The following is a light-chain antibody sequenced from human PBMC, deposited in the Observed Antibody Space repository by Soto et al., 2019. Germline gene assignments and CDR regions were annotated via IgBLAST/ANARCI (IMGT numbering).Light chain of an antibody. CDR3: QQRSNWPPV. CDR1: LSVSGY. Sequence: EIVLTQSPATLSLSPGERATLSCRASLSVSGYLAWYQQKPGQAPRLLIYDASNRATGIPARFSGSGSGTDFTLTISSLEPEDFAVYYCQQRSNWPPVFGGGTKVDIK. V-gene: IGKV3-11*01. CDR2: DAS. J-gene: IGKJ4*01.